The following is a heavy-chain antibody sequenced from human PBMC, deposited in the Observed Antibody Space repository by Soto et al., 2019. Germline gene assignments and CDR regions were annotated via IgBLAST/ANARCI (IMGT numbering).Heavy chain of an antibody. D-gene: IGHD6-13*01. CDR2: INAGNGNT. CDR3: ARERQQQLVDYYYYYGMDV. J-gene: IGHJ6*02. Sequence: QVQLVQSGAEVKKPGASVKVSCKASGYTFTSYAMHWVRQAPGQRLEWMGWINAGNGNTKYSQKFQGRVTITRDTSASTAYMELSSLRSEVTAVYYCARERQQQLVDYYYYYGMDVWGQGTTVTVSS. V-gene: IGHV1-3*01. CDR1: GYTFTSYA.